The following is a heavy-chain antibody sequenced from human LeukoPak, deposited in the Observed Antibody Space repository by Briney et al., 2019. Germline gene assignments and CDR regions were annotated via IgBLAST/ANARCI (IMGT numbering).Heavy chain of an antibody. CDR2: IIPIFGTA. CDR3: AREESGFKWSWFDP. CDR1: GGTFSSYA. V-gene: IGHV1-69*13. D-gene: IGHD2-8*01. Sequence: SVKVSFKASGGTFSSYAISWVRQAPGQGLEWMGGIIPIFGTANYAQKFQGRGTITADESTSTAYMELSSLRSEDKAVYYCAREESGFKWSWFDPWGQGTLVTVSS. J-gene: IGHJ5*02.